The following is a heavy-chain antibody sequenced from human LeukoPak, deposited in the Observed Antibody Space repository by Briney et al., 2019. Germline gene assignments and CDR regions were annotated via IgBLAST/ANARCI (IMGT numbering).Heavy chain of an antibody. V-gene: IGHV3-73*01. CDR1: GFPFSGSA. J-gene: IGHJ4*02. Sequence: GGSLRLSCAASGFPFSGSAMHWVRQASGKGLEWVGRIRCKANSYATAYAASVKGRFTISRDDSKNTAYLQMNSLKTEDTAVYYCTRGPGYCSSTSCYMFDYWGQGTLVTVSS. D-gene: IGHD2-2*02. CDR2: IRCKANSYAT. CDR3: TRGPGYCSSTSCYMFDY.